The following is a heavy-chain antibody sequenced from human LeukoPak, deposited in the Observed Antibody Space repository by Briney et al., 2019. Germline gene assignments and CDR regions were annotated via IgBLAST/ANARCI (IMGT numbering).Heavy chain of an antibody. CDR1: GFTFSSYA. V-gene: IGHV3-30-3*01. Sequence: PGGSLRLSCAASGFTFSSYAMHWVRQAPGKGLGWVAVISYDGSNKYYADSVKGRFTISRDNSKNTLYLQMNSLRAEDTAVYYCARDSRNWNEGYFDYWGQGTLVTVSS. CDR2: ISYDGSNK. CDR3: ARDSRNWNEGYFDY. J-gene: IGHJ4*02. D-gene: IGHD1-1*01.